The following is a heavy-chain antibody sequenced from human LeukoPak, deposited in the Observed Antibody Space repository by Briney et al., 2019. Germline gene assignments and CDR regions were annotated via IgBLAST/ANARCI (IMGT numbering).Heavy chain of an antibody. J-gene: IGHJ5*02. V-gene: IGHV3-21*01. CDR3: ARSYSSSWYEGAFDP. CDR1: GFTFSSYS. D-gene: IGHD6-13*01. Sequence: GGSLRLSCAASGFTFSSYSMNWVRQAPGKGLEWVSSISSSSSYIYYADSVKGRFIISRDNAKNSLYLQMNSLRAEDTAVYYCARSYSSSWYEGAFDPWGQGILVTVSS. CDR2: ISSSSSYI.